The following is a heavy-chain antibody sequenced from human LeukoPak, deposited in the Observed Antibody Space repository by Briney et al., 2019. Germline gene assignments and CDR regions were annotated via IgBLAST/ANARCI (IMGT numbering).Heavy chain of an antibody. J-gene: IGHJ3*02. CDR1: GYTFTSYG. Sequence: ASVKVSCKASGYTFTSYGISWVRQAPGQGLEWMGWISAYNGNTNYAQKLQGRVTMTTDTSTSTAYMELRSLRSDDTAAYYCARIAVAADAFDIWGQGTMVTVSS. D-gene: IGHD6-19*01. CDR2: ISAYNGNT. V-gene: IGHV1-18*01. CDR3: ARIAVAADAFDI.